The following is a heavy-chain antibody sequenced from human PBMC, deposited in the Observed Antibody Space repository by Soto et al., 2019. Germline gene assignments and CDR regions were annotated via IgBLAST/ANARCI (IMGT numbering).Heavy chain of an antibody. CDR3: ARVYSGSYSDS. CDR1: GGSISSNNW. Sequence: QVQLQESGPGLVKPSGTLSLTCAVSGGSISSNNWWSWVRQPPGKGLEWIGEIFHSGSTHYSPSLKSRVTLSVEKSKNHISRNLTSVTAADTAVYYCARVYSGSYSDSWGQGPLVTVSS. CDR2: IFHSGST. J-gene: IGHJ4*02. V-gene: IGHV4-4*02. D-gene: IGHD1-26*01.